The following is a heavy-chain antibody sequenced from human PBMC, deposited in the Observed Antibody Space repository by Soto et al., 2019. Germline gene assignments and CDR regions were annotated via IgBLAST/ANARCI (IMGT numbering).Heavy chain of an antibody. V-gene: IGHV6-1*01. CDR3: ASELVVANGGWFDP. CDR2: TYYRSKWYN. J-gene: IGHJ5*02. Sequence: SQTLSLTCAISGDSVSSNSAAWNWIRQFPSRGLEWLGRTYYRSKWYNDYAVSVKSRITINPDTSKNQFSLQLNSVTPEDTAVYYCASELVVANGGWFDPWGQGTLVTVSS. CDR1: GDSVSSNSAA. D-gene: IGHD1-1*01.